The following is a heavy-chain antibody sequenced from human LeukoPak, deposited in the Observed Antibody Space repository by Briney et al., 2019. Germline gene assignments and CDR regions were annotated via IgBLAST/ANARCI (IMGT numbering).Heavy chain of an antibody. D-gene: IGHD2-15*01. CDR2: IRYDGSNK. V-gene: IGHV3-30*02. CDR3: AKGDIVVVVAAGSGFDY. J-gene: IGHJ4*02. Sequence: PGVSLRLSCAASGFTFSSYGMHWLRQAPGKGLEWVAFIRYDGSNKYYADSVRGRFTISRDNSKNTLYLQMNSLRAEDTAVYYCAKGDIVVVVAAGSGFDYWGQGTLVTVSS. CDR1: GFTFSSYG.